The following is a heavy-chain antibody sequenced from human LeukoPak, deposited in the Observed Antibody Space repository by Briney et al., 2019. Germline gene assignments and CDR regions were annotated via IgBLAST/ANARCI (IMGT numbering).Heavy chain of an antibody. CDR2: IIPILGIA. CDR1: GGTFSSYT. V-gene: IGHV1-69*04. CDR3: ARDEVVTATDAFDI. Sequence: SVKVSCKASGGTFSSYTISWVRQAPGQGLEWMGRIIPILGIANYAQKFQGRVTITADKSTSTAYMELSSLRSEDTAVYYCARDEVVTATDAFDIWGQGTMVTVSS. D-gene: IGHD2-21*02. J-gene: IGHJ3*02.